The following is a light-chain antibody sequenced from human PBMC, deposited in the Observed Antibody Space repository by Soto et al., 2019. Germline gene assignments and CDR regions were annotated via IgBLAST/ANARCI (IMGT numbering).Light chain of an antibody. V-gene: IGLV2-14*01. CDR3: SSYTSTSTFV. Sequence: QSVLTQPASVSGSPGQSITISCTGTSSDVGGYNYVSWYQQYPGKVPKLIIYDVTYRPSGVSDRFSGSKSGNTASLTISGLQAEDEADYYCSSYTSTSTFVFGTGTKVTVL. CDR1: SSDVGGYNY. CDR2: DVT. J-gene: IGLJ1*01.